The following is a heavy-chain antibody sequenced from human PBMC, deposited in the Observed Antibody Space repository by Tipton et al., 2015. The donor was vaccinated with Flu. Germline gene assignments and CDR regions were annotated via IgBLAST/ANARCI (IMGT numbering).Heavy chain of an antibody. V-gene: IGHV4-39*01. CDR2: IYYSGST. CDR3: VISGWYRGWFDP. Sequence: TLSLTCTVSGGSISSSSYYWGWIRQPPGKGLEWIGSIYYSGSTYYNPSLKSRVTISVDTSKNQFSLKLSSVTAADTAVYYCVISGWYRGWFDPWGQGTLVTVSS. D-gene: IGHD6-19*01. J-gene: IGHJ5*02. CDR1: GGSISSSSYY.